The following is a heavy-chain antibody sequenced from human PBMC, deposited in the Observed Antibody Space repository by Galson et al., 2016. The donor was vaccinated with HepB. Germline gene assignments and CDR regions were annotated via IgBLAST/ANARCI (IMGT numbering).Heavy chain of an antibody. V-gene: IGHV3-30*18. CDR2: DSMDGGRK. J-gene: IGHJ4*02. CDR1: GFIFRNYG. Sequence: SLRLSCAGSGFIFRNYGMHWVRQAPGKGLEWVAVDSMDGGRKFYADSVKGRFTISRDNSNNMLFLQMGSLRPDDTAVYYCAKRHEYCPPVGCSVDYWGQGTLVSVSS. D-gene: IGHD2/OR15-2a*01. CDR3: AKRHEYCPPVGCSVDY.